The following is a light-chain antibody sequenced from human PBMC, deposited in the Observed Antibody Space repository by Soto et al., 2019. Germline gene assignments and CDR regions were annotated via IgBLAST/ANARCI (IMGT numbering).Light chain of an antibody. Sequence: SALTQPASVSGSPGQSITISCTGTSSDVGGYNYVSWYQQYPGKAPKLIIYEVTNRPSGVSNRFSGSKSGNTASLTISGLQAEDEADYYCSSYTSSSTLYVFGAGTKVTVL. V-gene: IGLV2-14*01. CDR1: SSDVGGYNY. CDR2: EVT. J-gene: IGLJ1*01. CDR3: SSYTSSSTLYV.